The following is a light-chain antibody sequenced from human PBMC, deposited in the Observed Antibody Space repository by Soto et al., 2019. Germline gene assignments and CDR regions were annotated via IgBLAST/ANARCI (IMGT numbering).Light chain of an antibody. CDR3: QQSYSTPRT. CDR2: AAS. CDR1: QSISSY. Sequence: DIQMTQSPSSLFASVGDRVTITCRASQSISSYLNWYQRKPGKAPKLLIYAASSLQSGVPSRFSGRGSGTEFTLTISCLQPEDFATYYCQQSYSTPRTFGQGTKVDIK. V-gene: IGKV1-39*01. J-gene: IGKJ1*01.